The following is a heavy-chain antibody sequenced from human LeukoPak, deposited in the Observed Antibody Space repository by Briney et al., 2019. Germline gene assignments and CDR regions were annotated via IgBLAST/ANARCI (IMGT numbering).Heavy chain of an antibody. V-gene: IGHV1-2*02. CDR3: ARDRYYYDSSGYFYN. Sequence: ASVKVSCKASGYTFTGYYMHWVRQAPGQGLEWMGWINPNSGGTNYAQKFQGRVTMTRDMSTSTVYMELSSLRSEDTAVYYCARDRYYYDSSGYFYNWGQGTLVTVSS. CDR2: INPNSGGT. CDR1: GYTFTGYY. J-gene: IGHJ4*02. D-gene: IGHD3-22*01.